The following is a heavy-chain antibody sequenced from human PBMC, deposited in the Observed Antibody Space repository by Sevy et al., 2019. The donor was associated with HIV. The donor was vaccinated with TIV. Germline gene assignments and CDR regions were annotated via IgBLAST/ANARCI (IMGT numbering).Heavy chain of an antibody. CDR1: GYTFTSYG. Sequence: ASVKVSCKASGYTFTSYGISWVRQAPGQGLEWMGWISAYNGNTNYAQKLQGRVTMTTDTSTSTAYMELRSLRSDDTAVYYCARDAPSGLTGVIAFDIWGQGTMVTVSS. D-gene: IGHD3-10*01. CDR3: ARDAPSGLTGVIAFDI. CDR2: ISAYNGNT. V-gene: IGHV1-18*01. J-gene: IGHJ3*02.